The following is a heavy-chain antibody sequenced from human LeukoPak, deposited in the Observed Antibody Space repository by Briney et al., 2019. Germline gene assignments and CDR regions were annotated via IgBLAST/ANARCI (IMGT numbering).Heavy chain of an antibody. D-gene: IGHD5-18*01. CDR1: GFTFSDYY. V-gene: IGHV3-11*01. CDR2: ISGGGSTI. Sequence: GGSLRLSCAASGFTFSDYYMTWIRQAPGKGLEWVSYISGGGSTIYYADSVKGRFTVSRDNAKNSLYLQVNNLRAEDTAVYYCARLISRGFSFGAFFSWGQGTLVTVSS. J-gene: IGHJ5*02. CDR3: ARLISRGFSFGAFFS.